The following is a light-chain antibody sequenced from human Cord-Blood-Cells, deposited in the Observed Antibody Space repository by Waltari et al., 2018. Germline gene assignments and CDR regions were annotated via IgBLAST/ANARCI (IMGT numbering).Light chain of an antibody. V-gene: IGLV2-14*03. CDR2: DGS. J-gene: IGLJ3*02. CDR1: SRDVGGYNY. CDR3: SSYTSSSTWV. Sequence: QSALTQPASVSGSPGPWITIPCTGTSRDVGGYNYVSWYQQHPGKAPKLMIYDGSHRPSGVSNRFSGSKSGNTASLTISGLQAEDEADYYCSSYTSSSTWVFGGGTKLTVL.